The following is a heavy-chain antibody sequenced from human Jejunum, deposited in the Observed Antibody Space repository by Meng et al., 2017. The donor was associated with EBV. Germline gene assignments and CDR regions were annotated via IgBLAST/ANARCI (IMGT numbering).Heavy chain of an antibody. Sequence: QVQLQEAGPGLVKPSGTLSLTCAVSTDFISSYEWWSWVRQPPGKGLGWLGEINQVGSTYYNPSLKSRVTISIDTSKRQFSLRLNSMTAADTAVYYCARASSERLLDYWGQGTLVTASS. CDR2: INQVGST. CDR3: ARASSERLLDY. D-gene: IGHD1-14*01. J-gene: IGHJ4*02. V-gene: IGHV4-4*02. CDR1: TDFISSYEW.